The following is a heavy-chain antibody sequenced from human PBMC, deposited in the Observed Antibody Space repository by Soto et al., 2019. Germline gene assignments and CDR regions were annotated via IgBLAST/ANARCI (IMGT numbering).Heavy chain of an antibody. Sequence: GGSLRLSCAASGFTFSSYWLHWVRQAPGEGLVWVSRINPDGGRTNYADSVKGRFTISRDNAKNTLYLQMDSLRAEDTAVYYCARVKLGSYDLVDPWGQGTLVTVSS. CDR3: ARVKLGSYDLVDP. CDR2: INPDGGRT. D-gene: IGHD3-16*01. J-gene: IGHJ5*02. V-gene: IGHV3-74*01. CDR1: GFTFSSYW.